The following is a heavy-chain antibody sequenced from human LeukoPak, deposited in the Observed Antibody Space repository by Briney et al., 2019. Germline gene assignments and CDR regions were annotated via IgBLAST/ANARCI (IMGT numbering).Heavy chain of an antibody. CDR3: ARDNRIDYDFWSGPFDY. V-gene: IGHV3-48*01. J-gene: IGHJ4*02. D-gene: IGHD3-3*01. Sequence: PGGSLRLSCAASGFTFSSYSMNWVRQAPGKGLEWVSYISSSSSTIYYADSVKGRFTISRDNAKNSLYLQMSSLRAEDTALYYCARDNRIDYDFWSGPFDYWGQGTLVTVSS. CDR1: GFTFSSYS. CDR2: ISSSSSTI.